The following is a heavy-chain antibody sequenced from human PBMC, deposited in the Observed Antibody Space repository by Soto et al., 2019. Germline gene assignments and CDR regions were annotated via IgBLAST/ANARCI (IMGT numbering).Heavy chain of an antibody. CDR3: AKDAPGSGWLSDY. V-gene: IGHV3-23*01. J-gene: IGHJ4*02. CDR1: VVTFWNYA. Sequence: PRGSQRLSGVASVVTFWNYAMSRVRQSPRRGLEWVSTIGANDAGSSYADSVKGRFTISRDNSKNTLYLQMNSLRAEDTAVYYCAKDAPGSGWLSDYWGQGARVTVSS. D-gene: IGHD3-22*01. CDR2: IGANDAGS.